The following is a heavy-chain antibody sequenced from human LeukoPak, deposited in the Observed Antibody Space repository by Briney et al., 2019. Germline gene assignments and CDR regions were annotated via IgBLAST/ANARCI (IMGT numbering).Heavy chain of an antibody. J-gene: IGHJ4*02. CDR2: IYSGGST. Sequence: GGSLRLSCAASGFTVSSNYMSWVGQAPGKRLEWVSVIYSGGSTYYADSVKGRFTISRDNSKNTLYLQMNSLRAEDTAVYYCAKDDAWLRFGEWSQGTLVTVSS. V-gene: IGHV3-53*05. D-gene: IGHD3-10*01. CDR3: AKDDAWLRFGE. CDR1: GFTVSSNY.